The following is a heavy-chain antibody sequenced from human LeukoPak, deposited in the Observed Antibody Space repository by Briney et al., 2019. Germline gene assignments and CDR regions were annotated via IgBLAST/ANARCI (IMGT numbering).Heavy chain of an antibody. CDR1: GFSFSYSG. Sequence: GGSLRLSCAASGFSFSYSGMHWVRQAPGKGLEWVASVWFGESVQSYSDSVKGRFTISRDNSKNTVWLEMNSLRSEDTAVYYCATDRLGASDIWGQGTMVTVSS. J-gene: IGHJ3*02. CDR3: ATDRLGASDI. V-gene: IGHV3-30*02. CDR2: VWFGESVQ. D-gene: IGHD1-14*01.